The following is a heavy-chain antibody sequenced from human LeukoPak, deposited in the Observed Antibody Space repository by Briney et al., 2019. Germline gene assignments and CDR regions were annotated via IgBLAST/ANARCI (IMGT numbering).Heavy chain of an antibody. J-gene: IGHJ6*03. D-gene: IGHD6-19*01. Sequence: GGSLRLSCAGSGFTFSRYSMNWFRQAPGKGLERVSSISSRSTIFYADSVKGRFTISRDNAKNSLYLQMNSLGAEDTAVNYCARDAQWLVPEGYFYYMDVWGKGTTVTVSS. CDR1: GFTFSRYS. CDR2: ISSRSTI. CDR3: ARDAQWLVPEGYFYYMDV. V-gene: IGHV3-21*01.